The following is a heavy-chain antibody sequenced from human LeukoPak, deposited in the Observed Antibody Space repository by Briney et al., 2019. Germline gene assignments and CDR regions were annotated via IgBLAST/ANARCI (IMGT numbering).Heavy chain of an antibody. CDR3: ARPYSSGWDNWFDP. Sequence: GGSLRLSCAASGFTFSSYEMNWVRQAPGKVLEWISYITTSGTTLDYADSVKGRFTISRDNAKNSLYLQMNSLRAEDTAVYYCARPYSSGWDNWFDPWGQGTLVTVSS. J-gene: IGHJ5*02. CDR2: ITTSGTTL. CDR1: GFTFSSYE. V-gene: IGHV3-48*03. D-gene: IGHD6-19*01.